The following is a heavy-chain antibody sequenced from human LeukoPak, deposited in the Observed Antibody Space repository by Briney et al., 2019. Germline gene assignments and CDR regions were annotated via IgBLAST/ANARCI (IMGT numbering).Heavy chain of an antibody. CDR1: GFTFSSYW. CDR3: ARDGPDFWSGYYWEV. D-gene: IGHD3-3*01. Sequence: GGSLRLSCAASGFTFSSYWMSWVRQAPGKGLEWVANIKQDGSEKYYEDSVKGRFTISRDNAKNSLYLQMNSLRAEDTAVYYCARDGPDFWSGYYWEVWGQGTLVTVSS. J-gene: IGHJ4*02. CDR2: IKQDGSEK. V-gene: IGHV3-7*01.